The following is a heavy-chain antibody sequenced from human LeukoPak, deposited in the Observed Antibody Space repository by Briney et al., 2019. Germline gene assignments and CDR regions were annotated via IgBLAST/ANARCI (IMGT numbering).Heavy chain of an antibody. J-gene: IGHJ3*02. CDR2: ISSSSSYI. CDR1: GFTFSSYN. D-gene: IGHD3-22*01. Sequence: GGSLRLSCAASGFTFSSYNMNWVRQAPGKGLEWVSSISSSSSYIYYADSVKGRFTISRDNAKNSLYLQMNSLRAEDTAVYYCARDYHDSSSGASDIWGPGTMVTVSS. V-gene: IGHV3-21*04. CDR3: ARDYHDSSSGASDI.